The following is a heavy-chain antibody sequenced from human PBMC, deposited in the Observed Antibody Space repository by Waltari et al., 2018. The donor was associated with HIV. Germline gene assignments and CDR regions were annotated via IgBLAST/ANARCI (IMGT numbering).Heavy chain of an antibody. CDR1: GNTFSDYP. D-gene: IGHD3-10*01. CDR3: ARGVSIVRGVMIRGHMDV. V-gene: IGHV1-18*01. Sequence: VHLFQYGAGMRKPGSPVQAHCRATGNTFSDYPITWVRQAPGQGLEWMGWISGYNGNTNYAQKFQGRVNMTTDTSTSTAHMELRSLRSDDTAVYYCARGVSIVRGVMIRGHMDVWGQGTTVTVSS. J-gene: IGHJ6*02. CDR2: ISGYNGNT.